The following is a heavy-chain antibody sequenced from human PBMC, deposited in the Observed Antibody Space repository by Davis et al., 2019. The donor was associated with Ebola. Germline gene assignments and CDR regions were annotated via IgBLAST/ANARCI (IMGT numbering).Heavy chain of an antibody. CDR2: ISSSGNYI. CDR1: GFSFSSYT. J-gene: IGHJ5*02. V-gene: IGHV3-21*04. Sequence: GGSLRLSCAASGFSFSSYTMNWVRQAPGKGLEWVSSISSSGNYIYQTDSLKGRFTISRDNAKNSLYLQMNSLRAEDTAVYYCARGIRGPWGQGTLVTVSS. CDR3: ARGIRGP.